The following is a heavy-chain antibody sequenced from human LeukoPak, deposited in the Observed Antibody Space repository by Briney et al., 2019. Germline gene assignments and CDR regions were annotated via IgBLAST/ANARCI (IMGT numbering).Heavy chain of an antibody. CDR3: ARESPDILSGYYAFDI. V-gene: IGHV4-4*02. J-gene: IGHJ3*02. CDR2: IYHSRSN. Sequence: SGTLSLTCAVSGGSISSRNWWSWVRQPPGKGLEWIGEIYHSRSNNYNPSLKSRVTISVDKSKNQFSLKLSSVTAADTAVYYCARESPDILSGYYAFDIWGQGTMVTVSS. CDR1: GGSISSRNW. D-gene: IGHD3-9*01.